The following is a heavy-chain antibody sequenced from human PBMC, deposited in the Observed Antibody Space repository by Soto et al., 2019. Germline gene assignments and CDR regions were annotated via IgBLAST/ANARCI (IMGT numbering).Heavy chain of an antibody. CDR2: ISAYNGNT. CDR3: ARAPSPRSPFLAAAVPGWFDP. V-gene: IGHV1-18*01. Sequence: QVQLVQSGAEVKKPGASVKVSCKASGYTFTSYGISWVRQAPGQGLEWMGWISAYNGNTNYAQKLQGRVTMTTDTSTSTAYMELRSLRSDETAVYYCARAPSPRSPFLAAAVPGWFDPWGQGTLVTVSS. D-gene: IGHD6-13*01. CDR1: GYTFTSYG. J-gene: IGHJ5*02.